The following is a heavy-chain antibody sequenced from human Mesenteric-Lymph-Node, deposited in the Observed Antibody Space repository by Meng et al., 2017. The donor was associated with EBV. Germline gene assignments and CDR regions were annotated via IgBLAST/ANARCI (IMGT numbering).Heavy chain of an antibody. CDR1: GVSFGGYY. Sequence: QVKLQQWGAGLLKPSETLSLTCGVTGVSFGGYYWTWIRQPPGKGLEWIGEINHSGSTNYNPSLKSRVTISLDTSKNQISLKLTSVTAADTAVYYCAKTGSSGWSDLDYWGRGILVTVSS. CDR3: AKTGSSGWSDLDY. CDR2: INHSGST. V-gene: IGHV4-34*02. J-gene: IGHJ4*02. D-gene: IGHD6-19*01.